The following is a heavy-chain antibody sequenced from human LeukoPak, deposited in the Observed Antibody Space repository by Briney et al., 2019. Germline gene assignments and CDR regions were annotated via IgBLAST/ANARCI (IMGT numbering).Heavy chain of an antibody. CDR2: ISSNGGST. V-gene: IGHV3-64*01. CDR1: GFTFSSYT. D-gene: IGHD3/OR15-3a*01. Sequence: GGSLRLSCAAPGFTFSSYTMYWVRQAPGKGLEYDSAISSNGGSTYYANSVKGRFTISRDDSKNTPYLQMNSLRAEDTAVYYCARSGTWAGFFDYWGRGTLVTVSS. J-gene: IGHJ4*02. CDR3: ARSGTWAGFFDY.